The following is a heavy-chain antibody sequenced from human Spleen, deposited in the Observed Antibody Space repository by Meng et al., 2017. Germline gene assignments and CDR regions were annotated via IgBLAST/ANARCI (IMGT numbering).Heavy chain of an antibody. D-gene: IGHD2-21*02. CDR1: GFTFSIAW. J-gene: IGHJ1*01. V-gene: IGHV3-15*01. CDR2: IKSKIDGETT. Sequence: EVQLVESGGRLVQPGGSLRLSCAASGFTFSIAWMSWVRQAPGKGLEWVGRIKSKIDGETTDYAAPVKGRFTISRDDSKNTLYLQMNSLETEDTAVYYCSHCAGDPAEYFQDWGQGSLVTVSS. CDR3: SHCAGDPAEYFQD.